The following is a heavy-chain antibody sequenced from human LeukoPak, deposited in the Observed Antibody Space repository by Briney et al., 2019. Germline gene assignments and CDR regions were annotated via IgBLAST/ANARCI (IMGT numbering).Heavy chain of an antibody. CDR2: TYYRSKWYN. V-gene: IGHV6-1*01. CDR1: GDSVSSNSGA. J-gene: IGHJ4*02. Sequence: SQTLSLTCAISGDSVSSNSGAWNWIRQSPSRGLEWLGRTYYRSKWYNDYSASVKSRITINPDTSKNQFSLQLISVTPEDTAVYCCARDRGGYYYSWGQGTLVTVSS. CDR3: ARDRGGYYYS. D-gene: IGHD3-22*01.